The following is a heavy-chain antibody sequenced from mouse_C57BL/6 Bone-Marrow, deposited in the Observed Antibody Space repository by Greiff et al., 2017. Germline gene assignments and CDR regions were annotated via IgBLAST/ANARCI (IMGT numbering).Heavy chain of an antibody. CDR1: GYTFTDYY. CDR2: INPYNGGT. Sequence: VQLKQSGPVLVKPGASVKMSCKASGYTFTDYYMNWVKQSHGKSLEWIGVINPYNGGTSYNQKFKGKATLTVDKSSSTAYMELNSLTSEDSAVYYCARWGGYDGAYWGQGTLVTVSA. V-gene: IGHV1-19*01. CDR3: ARWGGYDGAY. J-gene: IGHJ3*01. D-gene: IGHD2-2*01.